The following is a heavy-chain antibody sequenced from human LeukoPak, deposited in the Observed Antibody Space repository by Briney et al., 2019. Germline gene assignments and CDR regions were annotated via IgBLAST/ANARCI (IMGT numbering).Heavy chain of an antibody. D-gene: IGHD5-24*01. CDR3: AMKAVPRPRLHDAFDF. Sequence: GGSLRLSCAASGFTFTTYWMSWVRQAPGKGLEWVANIKQDGSEHYYVDSVKGRFTISRDNAKNSLYLQMNSLRADDTAVYYCAMKAVPRPRLHDAFDFWGQGTVVSVSS. CDR2: IKQDGSEH. CDR1: GFTFTTYW. V-gene: IGHV3-7*03. J-gene: IGHJ3*01.